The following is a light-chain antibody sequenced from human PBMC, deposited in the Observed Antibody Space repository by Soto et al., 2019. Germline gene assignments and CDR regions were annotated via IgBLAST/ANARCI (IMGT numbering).Light chain of an antibody. CDR2: TNN. CDR1: NSNIGRNS. CDR3: ASWDDSLNAVV. J-gene: IGLJ2*01. V-gene: IGLV1-44*01. Sequence: QSVLTQPPSASGTPGQGVTISCSGSNSNIGRNSVSWYRHPPGAAPKLLIYTNNQRPSGVPDRFSGSKSGTSASLAISGLQSDDETEYFCASWDDSLNAVVFGGWTKLTVL.